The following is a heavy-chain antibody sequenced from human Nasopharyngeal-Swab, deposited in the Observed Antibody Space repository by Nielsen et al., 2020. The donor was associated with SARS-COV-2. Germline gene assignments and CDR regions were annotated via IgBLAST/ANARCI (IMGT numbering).Heavy chain of an antibody. Sequence: GESLKISCAASGFTFSSYAMSWVRQAPGKGLEWVSAISGSGGSTYYADSVKGRFTISRDNSKNTLYLQMNSLRAEDTAAYYCAKDPRNTAMVNYFDYWGQGTLVTVSS. D-gene: IGHD5-18*01. J-gene: IGHJ4*02. CDR1: GFTFSSYA. CDR2: ISGSGGST. CDR3: AKDPRNTAMVNYFDY. V-gene: IGHV3-23*01.